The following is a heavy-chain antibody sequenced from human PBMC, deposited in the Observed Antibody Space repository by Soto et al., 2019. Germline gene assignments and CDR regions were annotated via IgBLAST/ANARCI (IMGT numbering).Heavy chain of an antibody. Sequence: QVQLVQSGGEVKRPGASVKVSCKTSGYTFSNYGITWVRQAPGQPLEWLGWISLYSDGTNYAQKFQGRVSMTTDTSTPTAYMELRSLRSHDTAVYYCARVVPGAEAWFGPWGQGTLVTVSS. J-gene: IGHJ5*02. CDR1: GYTFSNYG. CDR2: ISLYSDGT. D-gene: IGHD2-2*01. CDR3: ARVVPGAEAWFGP. V-gene: IGHV1-18*01.